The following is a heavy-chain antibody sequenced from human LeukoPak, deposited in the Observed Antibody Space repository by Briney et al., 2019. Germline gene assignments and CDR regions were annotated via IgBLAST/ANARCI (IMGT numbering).Heavy chain of an antibody. V-gene: IGHV5-51*01. Sequence: PGESLKISCKGSGYNFASSWIAWVRQVPGKGLEWMGIIYPGDSDTRYSPSFQGQVTISADTSISTAYLQWSSLKASDTAMYYCARRIAAAGTVFDYWGQGTLVTVSS. J-gene: IGHJ4*02. CDR3: ARRIAAAGTVFDY. CDR1: GYNFASSW. CDR2: IYPGDSDT. D-gene: IGHD6-13*01.